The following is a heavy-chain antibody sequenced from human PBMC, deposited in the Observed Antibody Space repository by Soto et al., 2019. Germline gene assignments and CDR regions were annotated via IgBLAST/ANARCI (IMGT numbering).Heavy chain of an antibody. CDR3: ARFPLNMITFGGVIVTPRGFDY. CDR1: GGSFSGYY. D-gene: IGHD3-16*02. V-gene: IGHV4-34*01. J-gene: IGHJ4*02. Sequence: SETLSLTCAVYGGSFSGYYWSWIRQPPGKGLEWIGEINHSGSTNYNPSLKSRVTISVDTSKNQFSLKLSSVTAADTAVYYCARFPLNMITFGGVIVTPRGFDYWGQGTLVTVSS. CDR2: INHSGST.